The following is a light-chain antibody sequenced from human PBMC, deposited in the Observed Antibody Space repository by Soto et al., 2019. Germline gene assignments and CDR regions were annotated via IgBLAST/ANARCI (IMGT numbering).Light chain of an antibody. Sequence: QSVLTQPASVSGSPGQSITISCTGTSSDVGNYNLVSWYQQHPGKAPKLIIYEVTKRPSGVSNRFSGSKSGNTASLTISGLQAEDEADYYCCSYAGNITPYVFGTGTKLTVL. V-gene: IGLV2-23*02. CDR3: CSYAGNITPYV. CDR2: EVT. J-gene: IGLJ1*01. CDR1: SSDVGNYNL.